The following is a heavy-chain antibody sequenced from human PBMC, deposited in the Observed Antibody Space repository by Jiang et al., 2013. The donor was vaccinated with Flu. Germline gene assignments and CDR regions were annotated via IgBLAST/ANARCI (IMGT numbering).Heavy chain of an antibody. D-gene: IGHD3-10*01. CDR3: ARQGYYGSGKLGFDY. Sequence: GLVKPSETLSLTCTVSGGSISSYYWSWIRQPPGKGLEWIGYIYYSGSTNYNPSLKSRVTISADTSKNQFSLKLSSVTAADTAVYYCARQGYYGSGKLGFDYWGQGTLVTVSS. V-gene: IGHV4-59*08. CDR2: IYYSGST. J-gene: IGHJ4*02. CDR1: GGSISSYY.